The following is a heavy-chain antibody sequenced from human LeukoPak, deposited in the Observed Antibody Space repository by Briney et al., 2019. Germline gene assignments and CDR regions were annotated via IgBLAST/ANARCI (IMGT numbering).Heavy chain of an antibody. J-gene: IGHJ4*02. V-gene: IGHV1-69*04. CDR1: GGTLSSYA. CDR2: IIPIFAIV. CDR3: VRADSSGYSLDENFDY. Sequence: ASVKVSCKASGGTLSSYALNWVRQAPGQGLEWIGRIIPIFAIVNYAQNFQGRVTITADKSTNTAYMELSSLRFEDTAFYYCVRADSSGYSLDENFDYWGQGTLVTVSS. D-gene: IGHD3-22*01.